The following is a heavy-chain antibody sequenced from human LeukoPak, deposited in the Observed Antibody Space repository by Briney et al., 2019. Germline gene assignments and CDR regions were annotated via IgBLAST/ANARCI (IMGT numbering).Heavy chain of an antibody. V-gene: IGHV1-69*04. Sequence: SVKVSCKASGCTFSSYAISWVRQAPGQGLEWMGRIIPIFGIANYAQKFQGRVTITADKSTSTADMELSSLRSEDTAVYYCARDLGYGSGSYFPKWFVLWGRGTVVSVSS. CDR3: ARDLGYGSGSYFPKWFVL. CDR2: IIPIFGIA. J-gene: IGHJ5*02. CDR1: GCTFSSYA. D-gene: IGHD3-10*01.